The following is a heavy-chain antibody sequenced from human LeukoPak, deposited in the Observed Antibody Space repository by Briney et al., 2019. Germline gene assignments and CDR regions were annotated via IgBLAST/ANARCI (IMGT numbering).Heavy chain of an antibody. CDR3: ARDLPDSYGYLRADY. D-gene: IGHD5-18*01. CDR2: ISSSSYI. J-gene: IGHJ4*02. V-gene: IGHV3-21*01. CDR1: GSTFSSYS. Sequence: PGGSLRLSCAASGSTFSSYSMNWVRQAPGKGLEWVSSISSSSYIYYADSVKGRFTISRDNAKNSLYLQMNSLRAEDTAVYYCARDLPDSYGYLRADYWGQGTLVTVSS.